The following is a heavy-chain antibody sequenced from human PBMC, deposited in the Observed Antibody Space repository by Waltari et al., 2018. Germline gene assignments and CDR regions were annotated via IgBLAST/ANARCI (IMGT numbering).Heavy chain of an antibody. V-gene: IGHV3-74*01. CDR1: GFTFRTYW. CDR3: ASGNSHAFDL. J-gene: IGHJ3*01. D-gene: IGHD1-7*01. CDR2: TNSDGSGT. Sequence: EVQLVGSGGGLVQPGGSLRVPCPASGFTFRTYWIHWVRQVPGKGLVWVSRTNSDGSGTSYADSAKGRFTISRDNAKNTLFLQMNSLRGEDTAVYYCASGNSHAFDLWGQGTMVTVSS.